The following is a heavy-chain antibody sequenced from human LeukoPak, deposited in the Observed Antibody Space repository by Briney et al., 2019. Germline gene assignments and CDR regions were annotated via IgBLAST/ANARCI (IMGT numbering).Heavy chain of an antibody. Sequence: GESLRLSCAASGFTFSDYYMSWIRQAPGKGLEWVSYISSSGSTIYYADSVKGRFTISRDNAKNSLYLQMNSLRAEDTAVYYCARDWAVAAIFDYWGQGTLVTVSS. CDR1: GFTFSDYY. CDR2: ISSSGSTI. D-gene: IGHD2-15*01. CDR3: ARDWAVAAIFDY. V-gene: IGHV3-11*01. J-gene: IGHJ4*02.